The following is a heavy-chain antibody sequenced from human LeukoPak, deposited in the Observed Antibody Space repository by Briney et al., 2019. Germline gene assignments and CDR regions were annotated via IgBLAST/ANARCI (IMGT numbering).Heavy chain of an antibody. D-gene: IGHD3-22*01. Sequence: ASVKVSCKASGYTFTSYGISWVRQAPGQGLEWMGWISGYNGKTKYAEKFQGRVTMTTDTSTNTAYMELRSLRSDDTAVYYCARWNEYYESSKYNYYMDVWDKGTTVTISS. CDR1: GYTFTSYG. CDR3: ARWNEYYESSKYNYYMDV. J-gene: IGHJ6*03. CDR2: ISGYNGKT. V-gene: IGHV1-18*01.